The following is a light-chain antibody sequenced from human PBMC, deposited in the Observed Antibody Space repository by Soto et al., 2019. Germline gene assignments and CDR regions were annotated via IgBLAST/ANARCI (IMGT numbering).Light chain of an antibody. CDR2: RAS. J-gene: IGKJ2*01. CDR1: QSATSS. V-gene: IGKV3-11*01. Sequence: EIVLTQSPATLSLSPGERATLSCRASQSATSSLAWYQQKPGRAPRLLIYRASNRGTGIPDRFSGSGSGTDFPLTISSLEPEDFAIYYWQQRNTGGGYTFGQGTKLEIK. CDR3: QQRNTGGGYT.